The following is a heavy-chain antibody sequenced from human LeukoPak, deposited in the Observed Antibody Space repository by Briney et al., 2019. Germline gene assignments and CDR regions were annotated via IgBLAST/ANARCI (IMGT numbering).Heavy chain of an antibody. CDR2: IFHSGST. J-gene: IGHJ6*03. Sequence: SETLSLTCSVSGYSISSGYYWGWIRQPPGKGLEWIGRIFHSGSTYYDPSLKSRVTISVDTSRNQFSLKLSSVTAADTAVYYCAREVGVVVAATQGNPYYYYYMDVWGKGTTVTVSS. CDR1: GYSISSGYY. V-gene: IGHV4-38-2*02. D-gene: IGHD2-15*01. CDR3: AREVGVVVAATQGNPYYYYYMDV.